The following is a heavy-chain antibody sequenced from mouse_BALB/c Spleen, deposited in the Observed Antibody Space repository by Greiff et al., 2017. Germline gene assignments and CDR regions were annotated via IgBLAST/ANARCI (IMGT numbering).Heavy chain of an antibody. D-gene: IGHD2-4*01. CDR1: GFSLTSYG. V-gene: IGHV2-9*02. CDR2: IWAGGST. Sequence: VQLQESGPGLVAPSQSLSITCTVSGFSLTSYGVHWVRQPPGKGLEWLGVIWAGGSTNYNSALMSRLSISKDNSKSQVFLKMNSLQTDDTAMYYCARGSTVITTWFAYWGQGTLVTVSA. CDR3: ARGSTVITTWFAY. J-gene: IGHJ3*01.